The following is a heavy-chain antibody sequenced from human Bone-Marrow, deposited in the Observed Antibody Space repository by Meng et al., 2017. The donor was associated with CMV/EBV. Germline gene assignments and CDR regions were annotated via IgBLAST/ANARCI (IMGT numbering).Heavy chain of an antibody. D-gene: IGHD3-10*01. V-gene: IGHV1-69*10. CDR1: GYTFTSHD. Sequence: SVKVSCKASGYTFTSHDINWVRQAPGQGLEWMGGIIPILGIANYAQKFQGRVTITADKSTSTAYMELSSLRSEDTAVYYCASRVRGVLYYYGMDVWGQGTTVIVSS. J-gene: IGHJ6*01. CDR3: ASRVRGVLYYYGMDV. CDR2: IIPILGIA.